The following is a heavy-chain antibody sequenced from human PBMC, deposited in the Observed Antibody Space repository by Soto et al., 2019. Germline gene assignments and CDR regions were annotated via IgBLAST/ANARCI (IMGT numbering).Heavy chain of an antibody. D-gene: IGHD3-3*01. J-gene: IGHJ6*01. CDR1: GYTFTSYY. Sequence: ASVKVSCKASGYTFTSYYMHWVRQAPGQGLEWMGIINPSGGSTSYAQKFQGRVTMTRDTSTSTVYMELSSLRSEDTAVYYCARDPNYDFWSGYYFYYYGMDVWGQGTTVTVLL. CDR2: INPSGGST. CDR3: ARDPNYDFWSGYYFYYYGMDV. V-gene: IGHV1-46*01.